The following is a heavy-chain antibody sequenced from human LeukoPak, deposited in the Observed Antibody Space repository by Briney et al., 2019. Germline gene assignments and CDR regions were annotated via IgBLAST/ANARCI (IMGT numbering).Heavy chain of an antibody. Sequence: GGSLRLSCAASGFTFSNYAMSWVRQAPGRGLEWVSTIGGSASGSDTYHADSVRGRFIISRDNSKNTLSLQMNSLRAEDTAVYYCAQDRVPGTSPKLDYWGQGTLVSVSS. CDR2: IGGSASGSDT. D-gene: IGHD1-7*01. CDR3: AQDRVPGTSPKLDY. J-gene: IGHJ4*02. CDR1: GFTFSNYA. V-gene: IGHV3-23*01.